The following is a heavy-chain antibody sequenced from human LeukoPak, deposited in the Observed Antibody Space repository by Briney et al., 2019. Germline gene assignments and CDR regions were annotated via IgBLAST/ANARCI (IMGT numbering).Heavy chain of an antibody. CDR2: IKSKKDGGTT. V-gene: IGHV3-15*01. D-gene: IGHD3-16*01. CDR1: GFTFSNAW. CDR3: STFADDGY. J-gene: IGHJ4*02. Sequence: GGSLRLSCVASGFTFSNAWMSWVRQAPGKGLEWVGRIKSKKDGGTTDYATPVKGRFTISRDDSKNTVYLQMNSLKTEDTALYYCSTFADDGYWGQGTLVTVSS.